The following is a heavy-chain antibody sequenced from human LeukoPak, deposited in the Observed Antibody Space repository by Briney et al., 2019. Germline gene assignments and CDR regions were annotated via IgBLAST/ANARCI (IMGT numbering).Heavy chain of an antibody. Sequence: PGGSLRLSCAASGFTFSSYSMNWARQAPGKGLEWVSVIYSGGSTYYADSVKGRFTISRDNSKNTLYLQMNSLRAEDTAVYYCARGERVAARGDAFDIWGQGTMVTVSS. J-gene: IGHJ3*02. CDR3: ARGERVAARGDAFDI. V-gene: IGHV3-53*01. CDR2: IYSGGST. D-gene: IGHD2-15*01. CDR1: GFTFSSYS.